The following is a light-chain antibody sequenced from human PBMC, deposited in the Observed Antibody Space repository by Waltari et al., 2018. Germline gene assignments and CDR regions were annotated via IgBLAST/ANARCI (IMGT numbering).Light chain of an antibody. CDR3: MQALQTPRT. V-gene: IGKV2-28*01. CDR1: QSLLHSNGYNY. J-gene: IGKJ1*01. CDR2: LGS. Sequence: DIVMTQSPVSLPVTPGEPASISCRSSQSLLHSNGYNYLDWYVQQPGQSPQVVISLGSYRAAGGPDRFTGGGSGTDFTLKISRVEADDVGVYYCMQALQTPRTFGQGTRVEIK.